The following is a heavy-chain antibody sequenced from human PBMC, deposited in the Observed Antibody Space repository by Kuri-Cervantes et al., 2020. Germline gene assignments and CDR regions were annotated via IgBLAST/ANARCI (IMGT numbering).Heavy chain of an antibody. CDR3: AKLTRFAEEPFDY. CDR2: IYSGGST. J-gene: IGHJ4*02. D-gene: IGHD4-23*01. V-gene: IGHV3-66*01. CDR1: GFTVSSNY. Sequence: GGSLRLSCAASGFTVSSNYMSWVRQAPGKGLEWVSVIYSGGSTYYADSVKGRFTISRDNSKNTLYLQMNSLRAEDTAVYYCAKLTRFAEEPFDYWGQGTLVTDSS.